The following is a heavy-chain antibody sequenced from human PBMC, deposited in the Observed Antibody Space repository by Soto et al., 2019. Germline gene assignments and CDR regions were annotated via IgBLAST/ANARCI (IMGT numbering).Heavy chain of an antibody. Sequence: ASVKVSCKASGDTFTSYCMSWVRQAPGQGLEWMGWISAYNGNTNYAQKLQGRVTMTTDTSTSTAYMELRSLRSDDTAVYYCARDRLRFLEWPLDNWGQGTLVTVSS. CDR2: ISAYNGNT. V-gene: IGHV1-18*04. D-gene: IGHD3-3*01. CDR3: ARDRLRFLEWPLDN. CDR1: GDTFTSYC. J-gene: IGHJ4*02.